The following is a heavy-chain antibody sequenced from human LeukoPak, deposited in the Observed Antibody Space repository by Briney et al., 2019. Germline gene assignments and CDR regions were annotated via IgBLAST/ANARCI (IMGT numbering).Heavy chain of an antibody. D-gene: IGHD1-26*01. J-gene: IGHJ4*02. Sequence: PGGSLRLSCAASGFTFSDYYMSWIRQAPGKGLEWVSYISSSSSYTNYADSVKGRFTISRDNAKNSLYLQMNSLRAEDTAVYYCARGGVVGAKGLDYWGQGTLVTVSS. CDR1: GFTFSDYY. CDR3: ARGGVVGAKGLDY. CDR2: ISSSSSYT. V-gene: IGHV3-11*05.